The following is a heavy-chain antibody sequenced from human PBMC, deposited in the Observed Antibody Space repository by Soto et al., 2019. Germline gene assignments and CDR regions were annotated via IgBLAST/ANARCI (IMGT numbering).Heavy chain of an antibody. CDR3: ARDLSWGSNWYYYMDV. J-gene: IGHJ6*03. CDR2: ISSSSSVI. CDR1: GFILSDCA. V-gene: IGHV3-48*01. Sequence: PGGSLRLSCATSGFILSDCAMNWVRQAPGKGLEWVSYISSSSSVIDNADSVKGRFTVSRDNARNSLYFQMNSLRAEDTAVYYCARDLSWGSNWYYYMDVWGKGTTVTVSS. D-gene: IGHD7-27*01.